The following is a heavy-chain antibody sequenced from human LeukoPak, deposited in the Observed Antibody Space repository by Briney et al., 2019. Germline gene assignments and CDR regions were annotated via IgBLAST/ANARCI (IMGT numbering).Heavy chain of an antibody. V-gene: IGHV1-46*01. CDR1: GYTFTTYW. J-gene: IGHJ4*02. CDR2: INPNDGST. Sequence: ASVKVSCKASGYTFTTYWIQWVRQAPGQGLEWVALINPNDGSTTYAHKSQGRVTMTRDTSTSTVYTDLSRLTSEDTAAYYCVRAPRDSSTMLDYWGQGTLVTVSS. D-gene: IGHD6-13*01. CDR3: VRAPRDSSTMLDY.